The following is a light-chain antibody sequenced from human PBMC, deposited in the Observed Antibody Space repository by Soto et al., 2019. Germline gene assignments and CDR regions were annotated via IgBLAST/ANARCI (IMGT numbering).Light chain of an antibody. J-gene: IGKJ4*01. CDR3: QQYNIWPLT. CDR2: GAS. CDR1: RSVSIN. V-gene: IGKV3-15*01. Sequence: EVVMTQSPATLSVSPGERATLSCRASRSVSINLAWYQQKLGQAPRLVIYGASTGATGIPARFSGSGSGTDFTLTISSLESEDFALYYCQQYNIWPLTFGGGTQLEIK.